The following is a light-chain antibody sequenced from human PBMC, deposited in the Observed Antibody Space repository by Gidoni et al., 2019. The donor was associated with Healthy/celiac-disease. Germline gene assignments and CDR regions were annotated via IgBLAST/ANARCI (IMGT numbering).Light chain of an antibody. CDR2: DAS. V-gene: IGKV3-11*01. CDR1: QSVSSY. Sequence: EIVLTQSPATLSLSPGERATLSCRASQSVSSYLAWYQQKPGQAPRLLIYDASNRATGIPARFSGSGSGTDFTLTISSLEPEEFAVYYCQQRSNWPLTFGGXTKVEIK. CDR3: QQRSNWPLT. J-gene: IGKJ4*01.